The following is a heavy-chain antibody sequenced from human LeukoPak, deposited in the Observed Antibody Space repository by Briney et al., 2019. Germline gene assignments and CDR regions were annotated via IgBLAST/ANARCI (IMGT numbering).Heavy chain of an antibody. CDR3: ATYRQVLLPFES. CDR1: GFTFSDYY. J-gene: IGHJ4*02. V-gene: IGHV3-11*01. CDR2: ISSSGTSI. D-gene: IGHD2-8*02. Sequence: GGSLRLSCAASGFTFSDYYMSWIRQAPGKGLEWVSYISSSGTSIYYADSVRGRFTISRDNSKSTLSLQMNSLRAEDTAVYYCATYRQVLLPFESWGQGTLVTVSS.